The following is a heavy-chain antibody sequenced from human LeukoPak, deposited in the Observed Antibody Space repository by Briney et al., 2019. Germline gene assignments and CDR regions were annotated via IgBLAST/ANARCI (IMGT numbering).Heavy chain of an antibody. Sequence: ASVKVSCEASGYTFTGYYMHWVRQAPGQGLEWMGWINPNSGGTNYAQKFQGRVTMTRDTSISTAYMELSRLRSDDTAVYYCARLGYCSGGSCDYWGQRTLVTVSS. V-gene: IGHV1-2*02. CDR3: ARLGYCSGGSCDY. J-gene: IGHJ4*02. CDR2: INPNSGGT. CDR1: GYTFTGYY. D-gene: IGHD2-15*01.